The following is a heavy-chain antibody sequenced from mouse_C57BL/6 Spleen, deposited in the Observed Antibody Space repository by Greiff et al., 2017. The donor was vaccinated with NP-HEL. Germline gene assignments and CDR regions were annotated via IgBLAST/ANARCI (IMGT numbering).Heavy chain of an antibody. D-gene: IGHD2-3*01. J-gene: IGHJ4*01. CDR1: GYTFTSYW. Sequence: VQLQQPGAELVKPGASVKLSCKASGYTFTSYWMHWVKQRPGRGLEWIGRIDPNSGGTKYNEKFKSKATLTVDTPSSTAYMQLSSLRAEESADYECARRVGGWLLRDYAKDYWGQGTTGTVAS. CDR3: ARRVGGWLLRDYAKDY. V-gene: IGHV1-72*01. CDR2: IDPNSGGT.